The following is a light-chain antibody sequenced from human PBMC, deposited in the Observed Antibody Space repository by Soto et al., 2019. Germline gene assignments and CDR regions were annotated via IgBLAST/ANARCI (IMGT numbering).Light chain of an antibody. CDR3: AAWDDSLNGFVA. V-gene: IGLV1-44*01. CDR2: TND. CDR1: GSNIGSYS. Sequence: QSALTQAPSASGTPGQRVTISCSGSGSNIGSYSVNWYQQLPGTAPKLLIYTNDQRPPGVPDRFSGSKSGTSASLAIGGLQSEDEAAYYCAAWDDSLNGFVAFGGGTKLTVL. J-gene: IGLJ2*01.